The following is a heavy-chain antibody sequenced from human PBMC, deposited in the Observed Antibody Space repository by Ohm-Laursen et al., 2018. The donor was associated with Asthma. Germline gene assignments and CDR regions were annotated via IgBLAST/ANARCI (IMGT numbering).Heavy chain of an antibody. Sequence: SLRLSCSASGLPFSNFWMSWVRQAPGKGLEWVANIYPDGGEKYYVDSVDGRFTISRDNSKNTLYLQMNSLRAEDTAVYYCARVGSTSWGIDYWGQGTLVTVSS. CDR1: GLPFSNFW. J-gene: IGHJ4*02. D-gene: IGHD2-2*01. CDR2: IYPDGGEK. V-gene: IGHV3-7*05. CDR3: ARVGSTSWGIDY.